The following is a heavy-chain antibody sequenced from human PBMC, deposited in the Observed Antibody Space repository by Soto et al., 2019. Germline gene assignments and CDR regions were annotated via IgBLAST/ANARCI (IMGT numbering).Heavy chain of an antibody. J-gene: IGHJ5*01. V-gene: IGHV4-31*03. Sequence: QVQLQESCPGLVKPSQTLSLTCTVSGGSITRGGSYWSWIRQHPEKGLEWIGYVAYSGGTYYNPSLKSRVTFLVDMSKNLLSLRLSSVTAADTAVYYCARAWLEYNGFDSWGQGTLVTVSS. CDR3: ARAWLEYNGFDS. D-gene: IGHD5-12*01. CDR2: VAYSGGT. CDR1: GGSITRGGSY.